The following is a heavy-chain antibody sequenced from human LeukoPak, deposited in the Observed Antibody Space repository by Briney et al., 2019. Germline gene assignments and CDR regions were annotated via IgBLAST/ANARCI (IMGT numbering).Heavy chain of an antibody. CDR1: GGSISNTSSY. J-gene: IGHJ5*02. Sequence: SETLSLTCSVSGGSISNTSSYWGWIRQTPGKGLEWIGYIDYSGSTYYNPSLKSRITMSVDTSKNQFSLKLSSVTAADTAMYYCAREEWFDPWGQGILVTVSS. CDR2: IDYSGST. CDR3: AREEWFDP. V-gene: IGHV4-30-4*08.